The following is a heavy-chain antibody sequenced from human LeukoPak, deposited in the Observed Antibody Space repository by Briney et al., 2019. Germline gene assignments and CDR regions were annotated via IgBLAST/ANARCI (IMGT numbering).Heavy chain of an antibody. Sequence: PGGSLRLSCAASGFTFSSHGMHWVRQAPGQGLEWVAGISYDGITKNYADSVKGRFTISRDASKNTLFLQMDSLRAEDTAVYYCAKEKGYGTGTYYTSWGADYWGRGTLVTVSS. CDR2: ISYDGITK. D-gene: IGHD3-10*01. CDR1: GFTFSSHG. J-gene: IGHJ4*02. CDR3: AKEKGYGTGTYYTSWGADY. V-gene: IGHV3-30*18.